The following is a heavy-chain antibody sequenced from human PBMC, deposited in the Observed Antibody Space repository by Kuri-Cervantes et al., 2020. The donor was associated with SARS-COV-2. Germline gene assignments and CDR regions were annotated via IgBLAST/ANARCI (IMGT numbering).Heavy chain of an antibody. CDR3: ARDRPDYDFWSGYYYDAFDI. D-gene: IGHD3-3*01. CDR2: IYYSGST. CDR1: GGSISSYY. J-gene: IGHJ3*02. Sequence: SETLSLTCTVSGGSISSYYWSWIRQPPGKGLEWIGYIYYSGSTNYNPSLKSRVTMSVDTSKNQFSLKLSSVTAADTAVYYCARDRPDYDFWSGYYYDAFDIWGQGTMVTVSS. V-gene: IGHV4-59*01.